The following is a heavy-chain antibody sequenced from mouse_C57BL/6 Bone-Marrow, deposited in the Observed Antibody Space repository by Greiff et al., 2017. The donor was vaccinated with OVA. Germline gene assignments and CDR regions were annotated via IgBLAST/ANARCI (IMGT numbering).Heavy chain of an antibody. V-gene: IGHV1-5*01. CDR1: GYTFTSYW. J-gene: IGHJ1*03. CDR3: TRATARATGFDV. D-gene: IGHD3-1*01. CDR2: IYPGNSDT. Sequence: VQLQQSGTVLARPGASVKMSCKTSGYTFTSYWMHWVKQRPGQGLEWLGAIYPGNSDTRYNQTFKGKSKLTAVTSASTAYMELSSLTNEDSAFYYFTRATARATGFDVGGTGTTVTVSS.